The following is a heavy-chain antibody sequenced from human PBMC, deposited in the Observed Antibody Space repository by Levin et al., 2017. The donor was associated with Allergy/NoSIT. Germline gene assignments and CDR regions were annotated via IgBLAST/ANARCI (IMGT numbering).Heavy chain of an antibody. J-gene: IGHJ4*02. CDR2: INHSGST. CDR1: GGSFSGYY. CDR3: ARGRQPRSTAPFDY. Sequence: SETLSLTCAVYGGSFSGYYWSWIRQPPGKGLEWIGEINHSGSTNYNPSLKSRVTISVDTSKNQFSLKLSSVTAADTAVYYCARGRQPRSTAPFDYWGQGTLVTVSS. V-gene: IGHV4-34*01. D-gene: IGHD4-17*01.